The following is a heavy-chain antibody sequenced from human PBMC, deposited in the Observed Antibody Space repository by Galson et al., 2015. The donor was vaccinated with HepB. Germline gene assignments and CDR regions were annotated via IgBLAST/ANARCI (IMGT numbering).Heavy chain of an antibody. J-gene: IGHJ4*02. CDR1: GGSFSGYY. D-gene: IGHD3-10*01. CDR2: INHSGST. Sequence: ETLSLTCAVYGGSFSGYYWSWIRQPPGKGLEWIGEINHSGSTNYNPSLKSRVTISVDTSKNQFSLKLSSVTAADTAVYYCASLLVRGRHHIWGRGVDYWGQGTLVTVSS. CDR3: ASLLVRGRHHIWGRGVDY. V-gene: IGHV4-34*01.